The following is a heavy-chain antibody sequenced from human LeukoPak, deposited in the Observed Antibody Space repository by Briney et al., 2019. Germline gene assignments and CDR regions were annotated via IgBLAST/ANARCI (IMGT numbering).Heavy chain of an antibody. CDR2: TYYSGTT. Sequence: SETLSLTCVVSGGSISSGDYFWSWIRQPPGKGRGWIGCTYYSGTTYYNPSLNSRITMSANTSKNHYSMKLSSVTAADTAVYYGARAPPPYMVTEWGQGTLVTVSS. CDR1: GGSISSGDYF. V-gene: IGHV4-30-4*01. CDR3: ARAPPPYMVTE. D-gene: IGHD2-21*02. J-gene: IGHJ4*02.